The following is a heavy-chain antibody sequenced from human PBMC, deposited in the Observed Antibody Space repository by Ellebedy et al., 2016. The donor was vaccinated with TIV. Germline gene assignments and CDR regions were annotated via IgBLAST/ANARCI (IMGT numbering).Heavy chain of an antibody. CDR3: ARGYCSSTSCYYDYYGMDV. CDR1: GFTVSSNF. V-gene: IGHV3-53*01. D-gene: IGHD2-2*01. CDR2: IYRGGST. J-gene: IGHJ6*02. Sequence: GESLKISCAASGFTVSSNFMSWVRQAPGKGLEWVSVIYRGGSTYYADSVKGRFTISRDNSKNTLYLQMNSLRAEDTAVYYCARGYCSSTSCYYDYYGMDVWGQGTTVTVSS.